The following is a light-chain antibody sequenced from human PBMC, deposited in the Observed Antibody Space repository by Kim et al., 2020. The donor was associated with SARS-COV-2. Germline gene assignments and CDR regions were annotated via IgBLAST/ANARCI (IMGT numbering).Light chain of an antibody. J-gene: IGKJ1*01. CDR3: QQYGVSPRT. CDR2: GAS. Sequence: PRDRATLPCRASQTISFNYLAWYQQKPGQAPRVLMFGASSRASGVPDRFSGSGSGTEFILTISRLEPEDFAVYYCQQYGVSPRTFGPGTKVDIK. V-gene: IGKV3-20*01. CDR1: QTISFNY.